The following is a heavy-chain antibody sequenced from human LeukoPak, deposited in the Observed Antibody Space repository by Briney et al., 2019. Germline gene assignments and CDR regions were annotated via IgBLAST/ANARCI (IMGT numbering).Heavy chain of an antibody. CDR1: GFTFSSYS. Sequence: GGSLRLSCAASGFTFSSYSMNWVRQPPRKGLEWVSSISSSSSYIYYADSVKGRFTISRDNAKNSLYLQMNSLRADDTAVYYCARETSSFWSAPWRAFDIWGQGTMVTVSS. CDR2: ISSSSSYI. V-gene: IGHV3-21*01. CDR3: ARETSSFWSAPWRAFDI. D-gene: IGHD3-3*01. J-gene: IGHJ3*02.